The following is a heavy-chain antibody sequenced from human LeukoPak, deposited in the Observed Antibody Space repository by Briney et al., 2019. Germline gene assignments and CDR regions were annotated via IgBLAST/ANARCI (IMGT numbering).Heavy chain of an antibody. V-gene: IGHV3-21*01. CDR2: ISSSSSYI. CDR1: GFTFSSYS. Sequence: GGSLRLSCAASGFTFSSYSMNWVRQAPGKGLEWVSSISSSSSYIYYADSVKGRFTISRDNAKNSLYLQMNSLGAEDTAVYYRARGRIDAFDIWGQGTMVTVSS. J-gene: IGHJ3*02. CDR3: ARGRIDAFDI.